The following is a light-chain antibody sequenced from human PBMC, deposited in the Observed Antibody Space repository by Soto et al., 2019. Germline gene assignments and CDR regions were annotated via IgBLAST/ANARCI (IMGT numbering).Light chain of an antibody. CDR1: SSDVGGYEY. CDR3: SSQARSYTVV. J-gene: IGLJ2*01. CDR2: DVF. V-gene: IGLV2-11*01. Sequence: QSALTQPRSVSGSPGQSVTISCTGTSSDVGGYEYVSWYQQRPGKAPKLIIYDVFKRPLGVPGRFSASKSGNTASLTISGLQAEDEADYHCSSQARSYTVVFGGGTKLTVL.